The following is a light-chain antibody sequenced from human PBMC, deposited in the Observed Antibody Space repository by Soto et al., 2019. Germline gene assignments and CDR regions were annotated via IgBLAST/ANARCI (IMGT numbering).Light chain of an antibody. Sequence: EIVMTQSPASLSVSPGDGATLSCRASQSVASNVAWYQQKPGQGPRLLIHGASTRAVGVPARFSGSGSGTDFPLNISSLQSEDSAVYYCQQYHNWPPQYTFGQGTKLQIK. V-gene: IGKV3-15*01. J-gene: IGKJ2*01. CDR3: QQYHNWPPQYT. CDR2: GAS. CDR1: QSVASN.